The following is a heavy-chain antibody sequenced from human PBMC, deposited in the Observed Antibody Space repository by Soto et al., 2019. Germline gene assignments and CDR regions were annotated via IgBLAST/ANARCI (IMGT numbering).Heavy chain of an antibody. D-gene: IGHD2-8*02. CDR1: GGSFSGYY. CDR3: ARDKITGLFDY. CDR2: INHSGST. J-gene: IGHJ4*02. Sequence: QVQLQQWGAGLLKPSETLSLTCAVYGGSFSGYYWTWIRQPPGTGLEWIGEINHSGSTNYNPSLKSRGTISVDTSKNHFSLKLTSVTAADTAVYYCARDKITGLFDYWGQGTLVTVSS. V-gene: IGHV4-34*01.